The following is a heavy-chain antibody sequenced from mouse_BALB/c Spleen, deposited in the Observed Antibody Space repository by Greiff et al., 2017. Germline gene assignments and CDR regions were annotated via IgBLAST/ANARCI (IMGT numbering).Heavy chain of an antibody. CDR3: AGKRGDYDLHYAMDY. D-gene: IGHD2-4*01. V-gene: IGHV5-17*02. Sequence: EVQVVESGGGLVQPGGSRKLSCAASGFTFSSFGMHWVRQAPEKGLEWVAYISSGSSTIYYADTVTGRFTISRNNPKNTLFLQMTSLSAEDTAMYYAAGKRGDYDLHYAMDYWGQGTSVTVSS. J-gene: IGHJ4*01. CDR2: ISSGSSTI. CDR1: GFTFSSFG.